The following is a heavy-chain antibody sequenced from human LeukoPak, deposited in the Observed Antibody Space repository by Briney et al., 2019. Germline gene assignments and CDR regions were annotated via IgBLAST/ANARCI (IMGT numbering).Heavy chain of an antibody. CDR2: INHNGGTT. CDR1: GFTFSIFT. J-gene: IGHJ4*02. Sequence: GGSLRLSCAASGFTFSIFTMNCVCQAPGKGLEWVSIINHNGGTTYYTDSVKGRFTISRDNSNNTVYLQMNSLRAEDTAIYYCAKDGLCPSVCPTKIDVAGYVDSWGQGTLVTVSS. CDR3: AKDGLCPSVCPTKIDVAGYVDS. D-gene: IGHD6-19*01. V-gene: IGHV3-23*01.